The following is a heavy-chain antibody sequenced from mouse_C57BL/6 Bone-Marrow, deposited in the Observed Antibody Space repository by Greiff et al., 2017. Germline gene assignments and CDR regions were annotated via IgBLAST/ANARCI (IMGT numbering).Heavy chain of an antibody. CDR1: GYSFTGYY. V-gene: IGHV1-42*01. CDR2: INPSTGGT. Sequence: VQLQQSGPELVKPGASVKISCKASGYSFTGYYMNWVKQSPEKSLEWIGEINPSTGGTTYNQKFKAKATLTVDKSSSTAYMQLKSLTSEDSAVYYCARLNNSPYYLDYWGQGTTLTVSS. CDR3: ARLNNSPYYLDY. D-gene: IGHD1-3*01. J-gene: IGHJ2*01.